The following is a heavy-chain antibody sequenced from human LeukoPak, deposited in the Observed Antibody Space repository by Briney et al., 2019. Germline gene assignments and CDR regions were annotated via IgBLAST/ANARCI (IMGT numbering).Heavy chain of an antibody. CDR3: ARGRVRAYNWNDGPNY. CDR1: GYTFTGYY. CDR2: INPNSGGT. Sequence: ASVKVSCKASGYTFTGYYMHWVRQAPGQGLEWMGWINPNSGGTNYAQKFQGRVTMTWDTSISTAYMELSRLRSDDTAVYYCARGRVRAYNWNDGPNYWGQGTLVTVSS. J-gene: IGHJ4*02. V-gene: IGHV1-2*02. D-gene: IGHD1-1*01.